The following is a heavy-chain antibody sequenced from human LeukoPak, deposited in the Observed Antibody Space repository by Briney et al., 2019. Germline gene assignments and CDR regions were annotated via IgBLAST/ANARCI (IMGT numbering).Heavy chain of an antibody. V-gene: IGHV4-59*07. CDR2: VYYTGST. Sequence: PSDTLSLTCTVSGASISSFYWSWIRQPPGKGLEFIGYVYYTGSTNYTPSLESRVTISLDTSKNEFSLKMSSVTAADTAVYYCARVPVYYGMDVWGQGTTVTVSS. CDR3: ARVPVYYGMDV. CDR1: GASISSFY. J-gene: IGHJ6*02.